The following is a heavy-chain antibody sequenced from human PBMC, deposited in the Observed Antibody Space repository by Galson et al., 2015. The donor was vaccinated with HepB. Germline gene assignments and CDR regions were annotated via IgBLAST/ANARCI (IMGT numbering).Heavy chain of an antibody. CDR2: TYYRSKWYN. J-gene: IGHJ5*02. V-gene: IGHV6-1*01. CDR1: GDSVSSNSAA. Sequence: CAISGDSVSSNSAAWNWIRQSPSRGLEWLGRTYYRSKWYNDYAVSVKSRITISPDTSKNQLSLQLNSVTPEDTAVYYCARESPLPGLLNWFDPWGQGTLVTVSS. CDR3: ARESPLPGLLNWFDP. D-gene: IGHD3-9*01.